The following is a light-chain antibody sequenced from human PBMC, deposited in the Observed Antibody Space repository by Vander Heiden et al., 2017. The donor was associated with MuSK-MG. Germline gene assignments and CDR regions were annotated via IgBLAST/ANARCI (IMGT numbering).Light chain of an antibody. J-gene: IGLJ2*01. V-gene: IGLV3-21*02. Sequence: SYVLTQPPSVSVAPGQTARITCGGNNIGSKSVHWYQQKPGQAPVLVVSEESDRPSGIPERFSGSNSGNTATLTISRVEAGDEADDYCQVWDSSSDHPQGVFGGGTKLTVL. CDR1: NIGSKS. CDR2: EES. CDR3: QVWDSSSDHPQGV.